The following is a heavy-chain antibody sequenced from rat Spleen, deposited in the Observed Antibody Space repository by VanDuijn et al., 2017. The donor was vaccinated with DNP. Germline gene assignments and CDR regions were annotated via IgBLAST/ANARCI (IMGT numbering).Heavy chain of an antibody. Sequence: EVHLVESGGGLERPGRSMKLSCAASGFTFRNYYMAWVRQAPTKGLEWVASISSGGGKTYYRDSVKARFTISRDNAKTTLYLQMNSLRSEDMATYYCARWFNSGYYFDYWGQGVMVTVSS. J-gene: IGHJ2*01. CDR2: ISSGGGKT. CDR1: GFTFRNYY. D-gene: IGHD4-3*01. CDR3: ARWFNSGYYFDY. V-gene: IGHV5-25*01.